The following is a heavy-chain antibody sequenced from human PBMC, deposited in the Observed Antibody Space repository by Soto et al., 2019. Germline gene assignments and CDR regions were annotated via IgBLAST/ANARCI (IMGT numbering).Heavy chain of an antibody. D-gene: IGHD3-16*01. Sequence: VGSLRLSCAASGFTLSSYWMHWVRQAPGKGLVWVSRINSDGSSTSYADSVKGRFTISRDNAKNTLYLQMNSLRAEDTAVYYCARDRAPMLYDIWGQGTMVTVSS. CDR2: INSDGSST. CDR1: GFTLSSYW. CDR3: ARDRAPMLYDI. V-gene: IGHV3-74*01. J-gene: IGHJ3*02.